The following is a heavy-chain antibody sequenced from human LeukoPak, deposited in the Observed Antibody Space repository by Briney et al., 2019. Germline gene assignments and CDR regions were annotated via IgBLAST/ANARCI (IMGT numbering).Heavy chain of an antibody. CDR3: ARGHLARYFDWLSNWFDP. CDR1: GGSFSGYY. CDR2: INHSGST. V-gene: IGHV4-34*01. Sequence: SETLSLTCAVYGGSFSGYYWSRIRQPPGKGLEWIGEINHSGSTNYNPSLKSRVTISVDTSKNQFSLKLSSVTAADTAVYYCARGHLARYFDWLSNWFDPWGQGTLVTVSS. D-gene: IGHD3-9*01. J-gene: IGHJ5*02.